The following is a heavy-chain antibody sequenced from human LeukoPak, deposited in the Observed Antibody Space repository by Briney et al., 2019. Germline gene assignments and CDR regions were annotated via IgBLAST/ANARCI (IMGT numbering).Heavy chain of an antibody. CDR3: ARELTGDDAFDI. D-gene: IGHD1-20*01. V-gene: IGHV4-61*02. CDR1: GGSISSGSYY. CDR2: IYTSGTT. Sequence: PSETLSLTCTVSGGSISSGSYYWRWIRQPAGTGREWIGRIYTSGTTNYNPSLKSRVTISVDTSKNQFSLKLSSVTAADTAVYYCARELTGDDAFDIWGQGTMVTVSS. J-gene: IGHJ3*02.